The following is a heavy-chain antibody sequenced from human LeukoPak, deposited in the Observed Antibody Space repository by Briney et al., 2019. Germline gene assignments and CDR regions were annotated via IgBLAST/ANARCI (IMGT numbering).Heavy chain of an antibody. V-gene: IGHV3-21*01. J-gene: IGHJ3*02. CDR1: GFTFSSYR. CDR3: AKVSSSIAARFAFDI. CDR2: ISSSSSYI. Sequence: GGSLRLSCAASGFTFSSYRMNWVRQAPGKGLEWVSSISSSSSYIYYADSVKGRFTISRDNAKNSLYLQMNSLRAEDTAVYYCAKVSSSIAARFAFDIWGQGTMVTVSS. D-gene: IGHD6-6*01.